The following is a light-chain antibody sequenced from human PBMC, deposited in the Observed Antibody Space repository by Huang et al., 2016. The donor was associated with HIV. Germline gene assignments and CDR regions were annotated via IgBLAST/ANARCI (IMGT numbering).Light chain of an antibody. CDR2: AAF. Sequence: AVQLTQFPPSLSASVGDRVTITCRASQAIRTSLAWYQHKPGKAPKLLSAAAFNLQSGISSRFSGDSAVTYFSRFISSLQPEEAATYYCQQLHDYPITFGRGTRLDIK. CDR1: QAIRTS. CDR3: QQLHDYPIT. V-gene: IGKV1D-13*01. J-gene: IGKJ5*01.